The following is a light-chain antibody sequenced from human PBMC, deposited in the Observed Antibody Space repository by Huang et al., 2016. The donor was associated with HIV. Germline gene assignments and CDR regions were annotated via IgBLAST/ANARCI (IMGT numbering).Light chain of an antibody. CDR2: KAS. Sequence: DIQMTQSPSTLSASVGDRVTITCRASESISSWLAWYQQKPGKAPKVLIYKASSLESRVPSRFGGSGSGTHFTLTISSLHPDDFATYYCQQYNSYLYTFGQGTKLEI. CDR1: ESISSW. V-gene: IGKV1-5*03. J-gene: IGKJ2*01. CDR3: QQYNSYLYT.